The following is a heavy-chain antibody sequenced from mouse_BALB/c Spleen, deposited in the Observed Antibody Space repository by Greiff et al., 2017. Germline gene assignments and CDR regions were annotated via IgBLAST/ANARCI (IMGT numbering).Heavy chain of an antibody. Sequence: EVHLVESGGGLVKPGGSLKLSCAASGFTFSDYYMYWVRQTPEKRLEWVATISDGGSYTYYPDSVKGRFTISRDNAKNNLYLQMSSLKSEDTAMYYCARDEANYYGSKGYFDVWGAGTTVTVSS. J-gene: IGHJ1*01. D-gene: IGHD1-1*01. V-gene: IGHV5-4*02. CDR1: GFTFSDYY. CDR3: ARDEANYYGSKGYFDV. CDR2: ISDGGSYT.